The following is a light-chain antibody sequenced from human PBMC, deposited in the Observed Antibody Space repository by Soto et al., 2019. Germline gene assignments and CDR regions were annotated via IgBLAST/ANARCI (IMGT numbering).Light chain of an antibody. J-gene: IGKJ1*01. Sequence: DLQIAQFPSTLSAFVRDRFTNTCRAIQTISTSLAWYQQKPGKAPKLLVYLASTLQSGVPARFSGSGSATEFTLSISSLQPDDFATYYCQQYGTSSRTFGQGTKV. CDR1: QTISTS. V-gene: IGKV1-5*03. CDR2: LAS. CDR3: QQYGTSSRT.